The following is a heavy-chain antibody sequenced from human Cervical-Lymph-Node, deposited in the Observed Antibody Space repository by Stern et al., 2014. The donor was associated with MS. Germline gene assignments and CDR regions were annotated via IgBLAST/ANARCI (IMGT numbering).Heavy chain of an antibody. CDR3: ARQRYFDY. J-gene: IGHJ4*02. V-gene: IGHV5-51*01. CDR1: GYTFTSYW. CDR2: IFTGGSDI. Sequence: EVQLVESGPEVKRPGESLKISCQASGYTFTSYWIGWVRQMPGQGLEWIAIIFTGGSDIRYSPSFQGQVTISADKSSSTAYLQWNNLKASDTAIYYCARQRYFDYWGQGTLVTVSS.